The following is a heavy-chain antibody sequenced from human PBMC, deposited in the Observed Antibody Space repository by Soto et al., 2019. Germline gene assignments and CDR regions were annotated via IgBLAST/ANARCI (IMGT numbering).Heavy chain of an antibody. V-gene: IGHV3-30-3*01. CDR1: GFTFSSYA. J-gene: IGHJ4*01. CDR3: ACNIVLLYALDF. D-gene: IGHD2-15*01. CDR2: ISYDGSNK. Sequence: PGGSLRLSCAASGFTFSSYAMHWVRQAPGKGLEWVAVISYDGSNKYYADSVKGRFTISRDNSKNTLYLQMNSLRAEDTAVYYYACNIVLLYALDFWAQGTLVTVSS.